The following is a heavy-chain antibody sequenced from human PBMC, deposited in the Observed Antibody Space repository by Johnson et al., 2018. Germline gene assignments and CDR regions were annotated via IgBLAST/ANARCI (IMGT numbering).Heavy chain of an antibody. J-gene: IGHJ3*02. V-gene: IGHV3-30-3*01. CDR2: TSYDGSKK. CDR1: GFTFSSYA. Sequence: QVQLVQSGGGVVQHGRSLRLSCAASGFTFSSYAMHWVRQAPGKGLEWVSLTSYDGSKKYYADSVKGRFTISRDNSKNTVFLQMNSMRAEDTAVYYCGRGSMGSGLGGADTFDIWGQGTMVTVSS. CDR3: GRGSMGSGLGGADTFDI. D-gene: IGHD6-19*01.